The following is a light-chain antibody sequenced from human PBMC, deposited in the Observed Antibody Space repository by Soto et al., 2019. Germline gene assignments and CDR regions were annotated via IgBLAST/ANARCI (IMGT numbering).Light chain of an antibody. J-gene: IGKJ1*01. CDR3: QQYGSPPWT. Sequence: EIVLTQSPGTLSLSPWERATLSCRASQRVSNSWLAWYQHKPGQAPRLLIYGASSRAAGIPDRFSGGGSGTDFTLTITRLEPEDSAVFYCQQYGSPPWTFGQGTKVEIK. CDR2: GAS. CDR1: QRVSNSW. V-gene: IGKV3-20*01.